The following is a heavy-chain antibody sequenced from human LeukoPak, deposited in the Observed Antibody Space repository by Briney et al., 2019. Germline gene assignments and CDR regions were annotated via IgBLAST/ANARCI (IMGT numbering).Heavy chain of an antibody. D-gene: IGHD5-18*01. CDR1: GFTFSSYW. Sequence: GGSLRLSCAASGFTFSSYWISWVRQAPGKGLEWVANIKQDESEKYYVDSVKGRFTISRDNAKNSLYLQMNSLRVEDTAVYYCARGHVDTVITGEFDYWGQGTLVTVCS. CDR3: ARGHVDTVITGEFDY. CDR2: IKQDESEK. J-gene: IGHJ4*02. V-gene: IGHV3-7*01.